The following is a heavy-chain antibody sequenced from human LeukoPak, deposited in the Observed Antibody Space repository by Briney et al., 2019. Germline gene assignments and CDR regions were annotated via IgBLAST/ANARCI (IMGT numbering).Heavy chain of an antibody. J-gene: IGHJ4*02. D-gene: IGHD1-26*01. CDR2: ISTSSSYI. V-gene: IGHV3-21*01. Sequence: GGSLRLSCAASGFTFSSYSMNWVRQAPGKGLEWVSSISTSSSYIHYADSVKGRFTIYRDNAKNSLFLQMNRLRAEGTAVYYCAGSSGNYCGSDYWGQGTLVTVSS. CDR1: GFTFSSYS. CDR3: AGSSGNYCGSDY.